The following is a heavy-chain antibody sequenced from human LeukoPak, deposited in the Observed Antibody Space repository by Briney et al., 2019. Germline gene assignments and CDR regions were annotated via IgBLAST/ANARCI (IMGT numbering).Heavy chain of an antibody. CDR1: GFALSSRW. CDR2: VNRDGSET. J-gene: IGHJ6*02. V-gene: IGHV3-7*03. Sequence: GGSLRLSCAASGFALSSRWMTWVRQVPGRGPEWVANVNRDGSETYYLDSVKGRFTISKDNAKNSLYLQMNSLRAEDTALYHCARNNGMDVWGQGTTVIASS. CDR3: ARNNGMDV.